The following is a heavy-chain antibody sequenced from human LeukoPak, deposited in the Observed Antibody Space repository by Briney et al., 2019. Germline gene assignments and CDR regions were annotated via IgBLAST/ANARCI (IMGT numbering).Heavy chain of an antibody. CDR3: ARGSHQDCFGSMTYLFDY. V-gene: IGHV3-30*04. CDR2: ISHDGRNK. J-gene: IGHJ4*02. CDR1: GFTFSNYA. D-gene: IGHD3-10*01. Sequence: PGGSLRLSCAASGFTFSNYAMHWVRQAPGKGLEWVTLISHDGRNKNYADSVKGRFTISRDNSKKTLYLEVNSLRPEDTAVYYCARGSHQDCFGSMTYLFDYWGQGILVTVSS.